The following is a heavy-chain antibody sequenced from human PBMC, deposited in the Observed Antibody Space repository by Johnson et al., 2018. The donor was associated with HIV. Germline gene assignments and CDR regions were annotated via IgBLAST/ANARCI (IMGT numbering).Heavy chain of an antibody. CDR3: ARTLRPGPDTFDI. CDR2: IKSKTDGGTR. CDR1: GFTFSHAW. J-gene: IGHJ3*02. V-gene: IGHV3-15*01. D-gene: IGHD5-12*01. Sequence: VQLVESGGGLVKPGGSLRLSCAASGFTFSHAWMSWVRQAPGKGLQWVGRIKSKTDGGTRDYAAPVKGRFTISRDDSKNTLNLQMNSLRAEDTAVYYCARTLRPGPDTFDIWGQGTMVTVSS.